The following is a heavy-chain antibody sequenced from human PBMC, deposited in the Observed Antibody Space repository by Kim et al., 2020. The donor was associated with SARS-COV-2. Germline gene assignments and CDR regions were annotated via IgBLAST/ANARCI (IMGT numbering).Heavy chain of an antibody. V-gene: IGHV1-18*01. CDR3: ARGGGNYFY. D-gene: IGHD1-26*01. J-gene: IGHJ4*02. CDR2: NT. Sequence: NTNYAQELQGRVTMTTDTSTSTAYMELRSLRSDDTAVYYCARGGGNYFYWGQGTLVTVSS.